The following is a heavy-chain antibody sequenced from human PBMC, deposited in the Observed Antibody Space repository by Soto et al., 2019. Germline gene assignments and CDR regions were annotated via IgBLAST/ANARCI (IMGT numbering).Heavy chain of an antibody. CDR3: ASERRLLAYARSWFDP. J-gene: IGHJ5*02. Sequence: PSETLSLTGNVSGGTISSSTYYWGWIRQPPGKGLQWIGEINHSGSTNYNPSLKSRVTISVDTSKNQFSLKLSSVTAADPAVYYCASERRLLAYARSWFDPWGQGTLVTV. CDR2: INHSGST. CDR1: GGTISSSTYY. V-gene: IGHV4-39*07. D-gene: IGHD6-6*01.